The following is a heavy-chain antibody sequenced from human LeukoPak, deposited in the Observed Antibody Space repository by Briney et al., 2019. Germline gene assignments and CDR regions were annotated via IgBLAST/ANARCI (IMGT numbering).Heavy chain of an antibody. D-gene: IGHD2-15*01. V-gene: IGHV4-39*01. Sequence: SETLSLTCTVSGGXITSSSYYWGWIRQPPGKRLEWIGSIYYGGSTFYNPSLKSRVTISVDTSKNQFSLNLSSVTAADTAVYFCARHDRLPSAGSRNCFDPWGQGTLVTVSS. CDR2: IYYGGST. CDR3: ARHDRLPSAGSRNCFDP. J-gene: IGHJ5*02. CDR1: GGXITSSSYY.